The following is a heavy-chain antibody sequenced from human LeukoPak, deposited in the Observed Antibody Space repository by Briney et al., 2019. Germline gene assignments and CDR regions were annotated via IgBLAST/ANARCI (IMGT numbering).Heavy chain of an antibody. V-gene: IGHV4-59*01. D-gene: IGHD3-10*01. CDR1: GGSISSYY. CDR2: IHFSGST. J-gene: IGHJ4*02. Sequence: KTSETLSLTCTVSGGSISSYYWSWIRQPPGKGLEWIGYIHFSGSTNYNPSLKSRVTVSDDKSKNQFSLKLSSVTAADTAVYYCARIFRGAYFDYWGQGTLVTVSS. CDR3: ARIFRGAYFDY.